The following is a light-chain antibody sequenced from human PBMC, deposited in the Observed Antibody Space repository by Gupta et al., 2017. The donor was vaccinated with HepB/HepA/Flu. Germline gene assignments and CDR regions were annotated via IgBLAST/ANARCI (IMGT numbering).Light chain of an antibody. CDR2: YDD. CDR1: WSNIGDNT. J-gene: IGLJ3*02. CDR3: AAWDDSLNGLV. V-gene: IGLV1-36*01. Sequence: QSVVTQPPSVSEAPRQRVTISCSGSWSNIGDNTVNWYQQLPGKAPKLLIYYDDLLPSGVSHRFSGSKSGTSASLTISGLQSEDEADYYCAAWDDSLNGLVFGGGTKLTVL.